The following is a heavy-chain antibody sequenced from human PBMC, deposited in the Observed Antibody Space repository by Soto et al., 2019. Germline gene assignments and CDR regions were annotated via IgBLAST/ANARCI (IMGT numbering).Heavy chain of an antibody. V-gene: IGHV4-59*08. D-gene: IGHD5-12*01. J-gene: IGHJ4*02. CDR2: IYYSGNT. CDR3: ARSRDGYNFRGQYYFDY. Sequence: SETLSLTCTVSGGSISSYYWSWIRQPPGKGLEWIGYIYYSGNTNYNPSLKSRVTISVDTSKNQFSLKLSSVTAADTAVYYCARSRDGYNFRGQYYFDYWGQGTLVTVSS. CDR1: GGSISSYY.